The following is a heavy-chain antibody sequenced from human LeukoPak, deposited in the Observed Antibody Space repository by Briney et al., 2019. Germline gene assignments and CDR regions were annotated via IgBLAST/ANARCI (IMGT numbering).Heavy chain of an antibody. CDR2: IYYSGST. D-gene: IGHD3-22*01. Sequence: SETLSLTCTVSGGSISSYYWSWIRQPPGKGLEWIGYIYYSGSTNYNPSLKSRVTISVDTSKNQFSLKLSSVTAADTAVYYCARTKDVFDYYDSSGYYGYFDYWGQGTLVTVSS. J-gene: IGHJ4*02. V-gene: IGHV4-59*08. CDR3: ARTKDVFDYYDSSGYYGYFDY. CDR1: GGSISSYY.